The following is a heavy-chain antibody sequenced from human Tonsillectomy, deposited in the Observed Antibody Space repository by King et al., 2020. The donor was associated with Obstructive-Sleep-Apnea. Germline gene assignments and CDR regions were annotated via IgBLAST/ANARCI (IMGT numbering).Heavy chain of an antibody. CDR3: AKYSLYTSGSYAMDV. Sequence: VQLVESGGGVVQPGRSLRLSCAASGFTFSSFDMHWVRQAPGKGLEWVAVISYDGSNKYYADSVKGRFTISRDNSKNTLYLQMNSLRAEDTAVYYCAKYSLYTSGSYAMDVWGQGTTVTVSS. D-gene: IGHD3-10*01. V-gene: IGHV3-30*18. CDR1: GFTFSSFD. J-gene: IGHJ6*02. CDR2: ISYDGSNK.